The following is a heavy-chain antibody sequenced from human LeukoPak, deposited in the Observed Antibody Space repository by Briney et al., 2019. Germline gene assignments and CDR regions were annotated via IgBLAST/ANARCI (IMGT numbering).Heavy chain of an antibody. V-gene: IGHV4-34*01. CDR2: INHSGST. CDR1: GFTFSSYW. J-gene: IGHJ5*02. D-gene: IGHD5-12*01. Sequence: GSLRLSCAASGFTFSSYWMSWIRQPPGKGLEWIGEINHSGSTNYNPSLKSRVTISVDTSKNQFSLKLSSVTAADTAVYYCARGKWLRPNWFDPWGQGTLVTVSS. CDR3: ARGKWLRPNWFDP.